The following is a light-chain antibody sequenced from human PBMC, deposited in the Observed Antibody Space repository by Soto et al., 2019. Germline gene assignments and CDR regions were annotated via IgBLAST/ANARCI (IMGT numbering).Light chain of an antibody. Sequence: QSVLTQPPSVSAAPGQRITVSCSGGSSNIVKNFVSWYQQLPKAAPKLLIYEDSKRLSGIPDRFSGSKSGTSATLVITGLQTWDEADYYCGSWDSSLRHVVFGEGTKVTVL. J-gene: IGLJ2*01. CDR1: SSNIVKNF. V-gene: IGLV1-51*02. CDR3: GSWDSSLRHVV. CDR2: EDS.